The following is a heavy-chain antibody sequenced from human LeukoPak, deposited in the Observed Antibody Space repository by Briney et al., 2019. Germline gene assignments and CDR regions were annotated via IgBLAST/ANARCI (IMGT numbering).Heavy chain of an antibody. Sequence: GGSLRLSCTASGFTFGDYAMSWVRQAPGKGLEWVGFIRSKAYGGTTEYAASEKGRFTISRDDSKHSLCLQMNSLKTEDTAIYYCVLMLRGVPYWGQGTLVTVAS. CDR1: GFTFGDYA. V-gene: IGHV3-49*04. J-gene: IGHJ4*02. D-gene: IGHD3-10*01. CDR3: VLMLRGVPY. CDR2: IRSKAYGGTT.